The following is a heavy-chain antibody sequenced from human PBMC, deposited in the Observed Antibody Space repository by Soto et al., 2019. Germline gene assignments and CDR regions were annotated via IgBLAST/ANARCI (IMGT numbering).Heavy chain of an antibody. V-gene: IGHV1-18*01. CDR1: GYTFTSYG. Sequence: AASVKVSCKASGYTFTSYGISWVRQAPGQGLEWMGWISAYNGNTNYAQKLQGRVTMTTDTSTSTAYMELRSLRSDDTAVYYCARVGRNWNVYGMDVWGQGTTVTVSS. CDR2: ISAYNGNT. D-gene: IGHD1-1*01. J-gene: IGHJ6*02. CDR3: ARVGRNWNVYGMDV.